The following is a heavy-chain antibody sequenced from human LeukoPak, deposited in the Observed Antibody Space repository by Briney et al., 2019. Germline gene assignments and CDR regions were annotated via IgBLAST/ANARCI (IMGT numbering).Heavy chain of an antibody. CDR1: GFTFSTYV. Sequence: GGSLRLSCAASGFTFSTYVMHWVRQAPGKGLEWVALIQSDGSNEYYADSVKGRFTISRDNAKNSLYLQMNSLRAEDTAVYYCARGPIYDFWSGEYDYWGQGTLVTVSS. CDR3: ARGPIYDFWSGEYDY. V-gene: IGHV3-30*12. CDR2: IQSDGSNE. J-gene: IGHJ4*02. D-gene: IGHD3-3*01.